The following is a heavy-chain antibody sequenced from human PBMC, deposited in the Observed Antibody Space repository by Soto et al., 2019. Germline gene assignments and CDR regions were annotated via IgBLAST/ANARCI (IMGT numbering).Heavy chain of an antibody. V-gene: IGHV3-49*03. Sequence: GGSLRLSCTASGFTFGDYAMSWFRQAPGKGLEWVGFIRSKAYGGTTEYAASVKGRFTISRDDSKSIAYLQMNSLKTEDTAVYYCTTLTAMVSTRYIDLWSRGTLVTVSS. J-gene: IGHJ2*01. CDR2: IRSKAYGGTT. CDR3: TTLTAMVSTRYIDL. D-gene: IGHD5-18*01. CDR1: GFTFGDYA.